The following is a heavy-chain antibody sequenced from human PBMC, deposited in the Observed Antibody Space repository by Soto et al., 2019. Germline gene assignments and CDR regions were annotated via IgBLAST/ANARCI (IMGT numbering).Heavy chain of an antibody. CDR3: ARDYKSQDSPGYYYYALDV. J-gene: IGHJ6*02. Sequence: QVQLQESGPGLVKPSQTLSLTCTVSGGSINSGGYYWTWIRQYPGKALEWIGHVYYTGTPYYSPSLRSRVSISLDTSKSQVSLTLNSVTAADTAVYYCARDYKSQDSPGYYYYALDVWGQGTTVTVSS. CDR2: VYYTGTP. CDR1: GGSINSGGYY. V-gene: IGHV4-31*03. D-gene: IGHD3-10*01.